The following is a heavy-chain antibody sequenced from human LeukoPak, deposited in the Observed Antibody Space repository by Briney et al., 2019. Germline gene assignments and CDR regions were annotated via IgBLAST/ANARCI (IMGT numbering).Heavy chain of an antibody. CDR3: ARWFIGYGDYYFDC. CDR2: IYSGGST. J-gene: IGHJ4*02. V-gene: IGHV3-53*01. Sequence: GGSLRLSCAASGFTVSSNYMSWVRQAPGKGLEWVSVIYSGGSTYYADSVKGRFTISRDNSKNTLYLQMNSLRAEDTAVYYCARWFIGYGDYYFDCWGQGTLVTLSS. D-gene: IGHD4-17*01. CDR1: GFTVSSNY.